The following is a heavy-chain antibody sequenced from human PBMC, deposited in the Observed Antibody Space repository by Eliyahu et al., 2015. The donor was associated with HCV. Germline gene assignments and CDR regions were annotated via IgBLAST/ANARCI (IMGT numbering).Heavy chain of an antibody. Sequence: QVQLQESGPGLVKPSXXLSLXCTVSGGSITTYXWSWIRQPPGKGLEWIWDXHFXGSTNHNPTLKSRVXISVDTSKNQFSLNLTSVTAADTAVYYCASGGGGIAVAGTGGWFDPWGQGTLVTVSS. V-gene: IGHV4-59*01. CDR1: GGSITTYX. J-gene: IGHJ5*02. CDR3: ASGGGGIAVAGTGGWFDP. CDR2: XHFXGST. D-gene: IGHD6-19*01.